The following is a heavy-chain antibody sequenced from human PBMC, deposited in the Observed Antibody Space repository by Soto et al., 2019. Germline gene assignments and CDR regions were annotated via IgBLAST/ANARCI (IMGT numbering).Heavy chain of an antibody. CDR3: AVTDYDFWSGYYRGPSYYFDY. V-gene: IGHV1-3*01. J-gene: IGHJ4*02. CDR2: INAGNGNT. CDR1: GYTFTSYA. Sequence: ASVKVSCKASGYTFTSYAMHWVRQAPGQRLEWIGWINAGNGNTKYSQKFQGRVTITRDTSASTAYMELSSLRSEDTAVYYCAVTDYDFWSGYYRGPSYYFDYWGQGTLVTVSS. D-gene: IGHD3-3*01.